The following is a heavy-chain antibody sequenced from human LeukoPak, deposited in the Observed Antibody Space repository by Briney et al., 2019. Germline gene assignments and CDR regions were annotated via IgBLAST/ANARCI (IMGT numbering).Heavy chain of an antibody. CDR2: IYHSGST. J-gene: IGHJ6*02. Sequence: SETLSLTCAVSGGSISSSNWWSWVRQPPGKGLEWIGEIYHSGSTNYDPSLKSRVTISVDKSKNQFSLKLSSVTAADTAVYYCARLGLRITMVRGVIITNYYYGMDVRGQGTTVTVSS. CDR3: ARLGLRITMVRGVIITNYYYGMDV. D-gene: IGHD3-10*01. V-gene: IGHV4-4*02. CDR1: GGSISSSNW.